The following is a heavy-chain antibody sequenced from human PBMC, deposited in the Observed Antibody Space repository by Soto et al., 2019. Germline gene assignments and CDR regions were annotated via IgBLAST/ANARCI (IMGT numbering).Heavy chain of an antibody. D-gene: IGHD2-15*01. CDR3: ARDHGRYCSGGSCYGVSY. Sequence: GGSLRRSCADCESTFSSYPMHWDSQAPGKGLGWVAVISYDGSNKYYADSVKGRFTISRDNSKNTLYLQMNSLRAEDTAVYYCARDHGRYCSGGSCYGVSYWGQGTLVTVSA. CDR2: ISYDGSNK. CDR1: ESTFSSYP. J-gene: IGHJ4*02. V-gene: IGHV3-30-3*01.